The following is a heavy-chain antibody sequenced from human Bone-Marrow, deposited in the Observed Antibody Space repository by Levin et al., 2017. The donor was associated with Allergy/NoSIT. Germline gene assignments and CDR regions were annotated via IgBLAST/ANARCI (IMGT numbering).Heavy chain of an antibody. D-gene: IGHD3-10*01. J-gene: IGHJ6*03. CDR2: IYTGVGT. CDR3: VRDRGPFQYYYMDV. V-gene: IGHV3-53*01. Sequence: GESLKISCGVSGFDVSSYYMSWVRQTPDKGLEWVSIIYTGVGTYYADSVEGRFTISRDNSKNTLYLQMNRLTADDTAVYYCVRDRGPFQYYYMDVWGKGTTVTVSS. CDR1: GFDVSSYY.